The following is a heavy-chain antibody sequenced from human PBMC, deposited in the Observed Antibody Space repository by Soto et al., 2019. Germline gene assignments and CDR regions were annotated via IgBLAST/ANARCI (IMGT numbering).Heavy chain of an antibody. V-gene: IGHV1-18*01. D-gene: IGHD6-6*01. CDR1: GYTFTSYG. CDR2: ISAYNGNT. Sequence: QVQLVQSGAEVKKPGASVKVSCKASGYTFTSYGISWVRQAPGQGLEWMGWISAYNGNTNYAQKLQGRVTMTPDTSTSTAYMELRSLRSDDTAVYYCARDRKQSGIAARRPFDYWGQGTLVTVSS. J-gene: IGHJ4*02. CDR3: ARDRKQSGIAARRPFDY.